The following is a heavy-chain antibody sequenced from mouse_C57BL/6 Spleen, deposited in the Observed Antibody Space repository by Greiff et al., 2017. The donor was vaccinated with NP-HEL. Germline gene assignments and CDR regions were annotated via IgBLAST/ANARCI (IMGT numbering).Heavy chain of an antibody. CDR3: ARGYYDYDEDYFDY. CDR1: GYSFTGYF. CDR2: INPYNGDT. J-gene: IGHJ2*01. V-gene: IGHV1-20*01. Sequence: VQLQQSGPELVKPGDSVKISCKASGYSFTGYFMNWVMQSHGKSLEWIGRINPYNGDTFYNQKFKGKATLTVDKSSSTAHMELRSLTSEDSAVYDCARGYYDYDEDYFDYWGQGTTLTVSS. D-gene: IGHD2-4*01.